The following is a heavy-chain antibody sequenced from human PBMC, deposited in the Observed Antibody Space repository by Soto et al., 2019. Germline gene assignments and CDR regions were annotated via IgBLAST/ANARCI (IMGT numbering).Heavy chain of an antibody. CDR3: ARQADIVVVPAARNFDY. Sequence: GASVKVSCKASGYTFTSYGISWVRQAPGQGLEWMGWISAYNGNTNYAQKLQGRVTLTTYTSTSTAYIELRSLRSDDTAVFYCARQADIVVVPAARNFDYWGQGTLVTVSS. CDR1: GYTFTSYG. CDR2: ISAYNGNT. V-gene: IGHV1-18*01. D-gene: IGHD2-2*01. J-gene: IGHJ4*02.